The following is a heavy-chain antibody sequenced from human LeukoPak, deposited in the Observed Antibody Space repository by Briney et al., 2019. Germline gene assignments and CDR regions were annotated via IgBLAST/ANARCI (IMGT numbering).Heavy chain of an antibody. J-gene: IGHJ4*02. D-gene: IGHD6-13*01. CDR1: GYTFTGYY. CDR2: INPNSGGT. CDR3: ARAVAAAGVYFDY. V-gene: IGHV1-2*02. Sequence: GASVKVSCKASGYTFTGYYMHWVRQAPGQGLEWMGWINPNSGGTNYAQKFQGRVTMTRDKSISTAYMELSRLRSDDTAVYYCARAVAAAGVYFDYWGQGTLVTVSS.